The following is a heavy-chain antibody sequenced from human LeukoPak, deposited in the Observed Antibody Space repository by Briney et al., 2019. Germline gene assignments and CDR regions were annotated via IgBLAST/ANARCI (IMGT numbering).Heavy chain of an antibody. CDR3: ARGRYDILTDWFDP. CDR2: ISSSSSYI. J-gene: IGHJ5*02. Sequence: GGSLRLSCAASGSTFSSYSMNWVRQAPGKGLEWVSSISSSSSYIYYADSVKGRFTISRDNAKNSLYLQMNSLRAEDTAVYYCARGRYDILTDWFDPWGQGTLVTVSS. V-gene: IGHV3-21*01. D-gene: IGHD3-9*01. CDR1: GSTFSSYS.